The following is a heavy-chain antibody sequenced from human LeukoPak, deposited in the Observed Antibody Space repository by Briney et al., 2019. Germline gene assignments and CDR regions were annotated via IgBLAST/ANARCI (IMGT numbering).Heavy chain of an antibody. CDR2: ISYDGSNK. V-gene: IGHV3-30-3*01. Sequence: GGSLRLSCAASGFTFSSYAMHWVRQAPGKGLEWVAVISYDGSNKYYADSVKGRFTISRDNSKNTLYLQMNSLRAEDTAVYYCARDYDKWEPGPYAFDIWGQGTMVTVSS. CDR3: ARDYDKWEPGPYAFDI. D-gene: IGHD1-26*01. J-gene: IGHJ3*02. CDR1: GFTFSSYA.